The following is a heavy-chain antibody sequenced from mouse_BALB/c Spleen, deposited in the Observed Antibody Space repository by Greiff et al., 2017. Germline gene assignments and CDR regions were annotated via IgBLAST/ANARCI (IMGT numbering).Heavy chain of an antibody. Sequence: EVKLMESGGGLVKPGGSLKLSCAASGFTFSSYTMSWVRQTPEKRLEWVATISSGGSYTYYPDSVKGRFTISRDNAKNTLYLQMSSLKSEDTAMYYCTRDDDYEFAYWGQGTLVTVSA. V-gene: IGHV5-6-4*01. CDR1: GFTFSSYT. CDR2: ISSGGSYT. CDR3: TRDDDYEFAY. J-gene: IGHJ3*01. D-gene: IGHD2-4*01.